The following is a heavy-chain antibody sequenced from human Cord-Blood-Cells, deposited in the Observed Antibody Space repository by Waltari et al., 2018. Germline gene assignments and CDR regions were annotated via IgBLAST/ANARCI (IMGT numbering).Heavy chain of an antibody. CDR3: ARVGSGFWSGYLYYFDY. CDR1: GYSISRGYY. V-gene: IGHV4-38-2*02. CDR2: IYHSGRT. Sequence: QVQLQESGPGLVKPSETLSLTCTVSGYSISRGYYWGWNRQPPGKGLEGSGSIYHSGRTSYNPSLNTRVTISVDTSKTQFSLKLSSVTAADTAVYYCARVGSGFWSGYLYYFDYWGQGTLVTVSS. D-gene: IGHD3-3*01. J-gene: IGHJ4*02.